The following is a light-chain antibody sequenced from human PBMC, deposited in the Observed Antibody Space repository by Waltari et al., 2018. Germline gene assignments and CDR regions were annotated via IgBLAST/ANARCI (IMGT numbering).Light chain of an antibody. CDR1: QSVSSTY. CDR2: GVT. J-gene: IGKJ4*02. CDR3: QQYLSTALT. Sequence: EIVLTQSPGTLSLSPGERATLSCRASQSVSSTYLAWYQQRPGQAPRLLLYGVTSRASGIPDRFSGSGSGTDFTLTISRLEPEDFAVYYCQQYLSTALTFGGGTKVEIK. V-gene: IGKV3-20*01.